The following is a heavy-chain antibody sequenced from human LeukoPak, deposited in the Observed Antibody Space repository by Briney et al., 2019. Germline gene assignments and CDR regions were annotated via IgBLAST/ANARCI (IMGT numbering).Heavy chain of an antibody. CDR2: INPNSGGT. Sequence: ASVKVSCKASGYTFTGYYMHWVRQAPGQGLEWMGGINPNSGGTNYAQKLHGRLTLTRATSLSTAYMELSRLTSDDTAVYYCPSPHLDYYDSSGYYGLWRQATLVTVSS. J-gene: IGHJ4*02. CDR1: GYTFTGYY. CDR3: PSPHLDYYDSSGYYGL. V-gene: IGHV1-2*02. D-gene: IGHD3-22*01.